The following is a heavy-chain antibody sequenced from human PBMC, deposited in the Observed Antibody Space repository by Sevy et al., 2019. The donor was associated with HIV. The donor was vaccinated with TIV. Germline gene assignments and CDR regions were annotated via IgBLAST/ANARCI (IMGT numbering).Heavy chain of an antibody. CDR3: ARSIGEGPLRFLECLLPGDY. CDR2: ISSSRDYK. Sequence: GESLKISCAASGFTFSAYNMIWVRRAPGKGLGWVSSISSSRDYKYYADSMKGRFTISRDNAKNSLSLQMDSLRAEDTAVYYCARSIGEGPLRFLECLLPGDYWGQRTLVTVSS. CDR1: GFTFSAYN. D-gene: IGHD3-3*01. J-gene: IGHJ4*02. V-gene: IGHV3-21*01.